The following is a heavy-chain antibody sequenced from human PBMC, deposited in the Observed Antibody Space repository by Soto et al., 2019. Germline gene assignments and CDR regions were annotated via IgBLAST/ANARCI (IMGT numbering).Heavy chain of an antibody. CDR3: ARVGSDSGLDY. V-gene: IGHV3-64*01. D-gene: IGHD4-17*01. Sequence: EVQLVESGGGLVQPGGSLRLSCAASGFTCSSYSMPWVRQAPGKGLEFVSAISYNGGSTYYANSVKGRFTISRDDSKNTLYLQMGSLRAEDMAVYYCARVGSDSGLDYWGQGTLVTVSS. CDR1: GFTCSSYS. CDR2: ISYNGGST. J-gene: IGHJ4*02.